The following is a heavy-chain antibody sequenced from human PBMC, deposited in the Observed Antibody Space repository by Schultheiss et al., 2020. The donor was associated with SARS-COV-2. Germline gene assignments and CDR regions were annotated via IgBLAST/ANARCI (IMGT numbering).Heavy chain of an antibody. CDR2: IYYTGSI. CDR1: GDSISSSNYY. V-gene: IGHV4-39*01. D-gene: IGHD1-14*01. J-gene: IGHJ3*02. Sequence: SETLSLTCTVSGDSISSSNYYWGWIRQPPGKGLEWIGSIYYTGSIYYSPSLKSRVIISVDTSKNQFSLKLSSVTAADTAVYYCARITGSDAFDIWGQGTMVTVSS. CDR3: ARITGSDAFDI.